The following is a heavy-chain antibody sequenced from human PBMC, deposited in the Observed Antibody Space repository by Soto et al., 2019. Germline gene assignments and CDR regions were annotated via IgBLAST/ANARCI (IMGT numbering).Heavy chain of an antibody. V-gene: IGHV4-59*01. CDR2: IYYSGST. J-gene: IGHJ4*02. D-gene: IGHD6-19*01. CDR1: GGSISSYY. CDR3: ARPLYSSGWYYFDY. Sequence: SETLSLTCTVSGGSISSYYWSWIRQPPGKGLEWIGYIYYSGSTNYNPSLKSRVTISVDTSKNQFSLKLSSVTAADTAVYYCARPLYSSGWYYFDYWGQGTLVTVSS.